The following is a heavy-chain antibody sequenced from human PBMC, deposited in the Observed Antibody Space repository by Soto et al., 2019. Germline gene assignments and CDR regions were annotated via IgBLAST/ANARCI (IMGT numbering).Heavy chain of an antibody. CDR3: ARYSGYDPYYFDY. CDR2: SITVGAP. J-gene: IGHJ4*02. V-gene: IGHV4-59*08. D-gene: IGHD5-12*01. Sequence: PSETCPSPALSLVAPSVVTTGAGSGSPQGRDWSGLGISITVGAPTTTPPSRVESISVDTSKNQFSLKLSSVTAADTAVYYCARYSGYDPYYFDYWGQGTLVTVSS. CDR1: VAPSVVTT.